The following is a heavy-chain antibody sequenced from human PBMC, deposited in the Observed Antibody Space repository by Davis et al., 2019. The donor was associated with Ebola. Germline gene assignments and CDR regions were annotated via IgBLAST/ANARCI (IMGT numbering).Heavy chain of an antibody. J-gene: IGHJ4*02. Sequence: ASVKVSCKASGYTFTSYDINWVRQATGQGLEWMGWMNPNSGNTGHAQKFQGRVTMTRNTPISTAYMELSSLRSEDTAVYYCVRIAVADVDYWGQGTLVTVSS. CDR3: VRIAVADVDY. CDR1: GYTFTSYD. D-gene: IGHD6-19*01. V-gene: IGHV1-8*01. CDR2: MNPNSGNT.